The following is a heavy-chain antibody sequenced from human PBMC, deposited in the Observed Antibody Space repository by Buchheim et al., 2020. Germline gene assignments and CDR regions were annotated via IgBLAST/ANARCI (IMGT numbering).Heavy chain of an antibody. CDR1: GGSISSGAYY. CDR3: ASISLPRSGGNYYDSSGHVPFADP. J-gene: IGHJ5*02. Sequence: QVQLQESGPGLVKPSQTLSLTCTVSGGSISSGAYYWSWIRQHPGKGLEWIGYIYSSGSTYYNPSLKSRVTISVDTSKNTFSLKLSSVTAADTAVYYCASISLPRSGGNYYDSSGHVPFADPWGQGTL. V-gene: IGHV4-31*03. D-gene: IGHD3-22*01. CDR2: IYSSGST.